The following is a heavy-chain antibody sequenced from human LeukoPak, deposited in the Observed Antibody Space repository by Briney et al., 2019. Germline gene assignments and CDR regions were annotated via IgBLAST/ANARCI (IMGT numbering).Heavy chain of an antibody. D-gene: IGHD3-22*01. Sequence: GGSLRLSCAASGFTFSSYSMNWARQAPGKGLEWVSYISSSGSTIYYADSVKGRFTISRDNAKNSLYLQMNSLRAEDTAVYYCARARGYYDSSGYPYYFDYWGQGTLVTVSS. CDR2: ISSSGSTI. V-gene: IGHV3-48*04. CDR1: GFTFSSYS. J-gene: IGHJ4*02. CDR3: ARARGYYDSSGYPYYFDY.